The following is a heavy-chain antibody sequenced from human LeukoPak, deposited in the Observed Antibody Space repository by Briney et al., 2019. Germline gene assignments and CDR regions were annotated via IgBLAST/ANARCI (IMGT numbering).Heavy chain of an antibody. Sequence: ASVKVSCKASGYTFTSYDINWVRQATGQGLEWMGWMNPNSGNTGYAQKFQGRVTMTRNTSISTAYMELSSLRSEDTAVYYCARGDPGLLWFGEQNDAFDIWGQGTMVTVSS. CDR2: MNPNSGNT. CDR3: ARGDPGLLWFGEQNDAFDI. CDR1: GYTFTSYD. V-gene: IGHV1-8*01. J-gene: IGHJ3*02. D-gene: IGHD3-10*01.